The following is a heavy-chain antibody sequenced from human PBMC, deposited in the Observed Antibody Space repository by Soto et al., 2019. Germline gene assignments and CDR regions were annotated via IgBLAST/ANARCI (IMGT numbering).Heavy chain of an antibody. CDR1: GYTFTGYY. D-gene: IGHD2-2*01. J-gene: IGHJ5*02. CDR2: INPNSGGT. Sequence: ASVKVSCKASGYTFTGYYMHWVRQAPGQGLEWMGWINPNSGGTNYAQKFQGWVTMTRDTSISTAYMELSRLRSDDTAVYYCARSEGSTSCRFDPWGQGTLVTVSS. V-gene: IGHV1-2*04. CDR3: ARSEGSTSCRFDP.